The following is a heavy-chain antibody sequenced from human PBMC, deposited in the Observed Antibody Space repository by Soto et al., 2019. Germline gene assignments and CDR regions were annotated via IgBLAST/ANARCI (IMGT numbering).Heavy chain of an antibody. CDR3: AKLGFDSSDASSMFDC. V-gene: IGHV3-30*18. J-gene: IGHJ4*02. CDR1: EFTFSSYG. D-gene: IGHD3-22*01. CDR2: ISYDGSKE. Sequence: GGSLRLSCAASEFTFSSYGMHWVRRAPGKGLEWVAIISYDGSKEYYADSVKGRFTISRDNSKNTLYLQMNSLRTEDTAIYYCAKLGFDSSDASSMFDCWGQGTLVTVSS.